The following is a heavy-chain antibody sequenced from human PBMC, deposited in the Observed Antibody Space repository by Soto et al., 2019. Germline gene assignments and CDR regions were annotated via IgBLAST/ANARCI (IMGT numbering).Heavy chain of an antibody. CDR2: IGGSGGYT. CDR1: GFAFSKFA. Sequence: EVQLLESGGALVQPGGSLRLSGAPSGFAFSKFAMAWVRQAPGKGSEWVSSIGGSGGYTYYADSAGGRFTISRDDSKNTLYLQMNNLRDEDTAVYYWVKVHVIFHAGSGWYYIADWGQGTLVTVS. J-gene: IGHJ4*02. V-gene: IGHV3-23*01. CDR3: VKVHVIFHAGSGWYYIAD. D-gene: IGHD6-13*01.